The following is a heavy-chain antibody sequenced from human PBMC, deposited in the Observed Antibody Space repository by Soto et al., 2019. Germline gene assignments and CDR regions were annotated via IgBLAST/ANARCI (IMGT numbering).Heavy chain of an antibody. D-gene: IGHD1-1*01. Sequence: NPSETLSLTCTVSGGSISSGSYYWGWIRQPPGKGLEWIGSRYCSGSTNYNPSLKSRVTISVDTSKNQFSLKLSSVSAADTAMYYCARVQAGTIDYWGQGALVTVSS. J-gene: IGHJ4*02. CDR3: ARVQAGTIDY. CDR1: GGSISSGSYY. CDR2: RYCSGST. V-gene: IGHV4-61*01.